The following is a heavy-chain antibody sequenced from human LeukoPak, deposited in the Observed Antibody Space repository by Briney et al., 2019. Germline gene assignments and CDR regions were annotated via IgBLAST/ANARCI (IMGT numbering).Heavy chain of an antibody. V-gene: IGHV3-53*01. CDR2: IYSGGTS. CDR1: GFPVSSNY. D-gene: IGHD2-21*02. CDR3: ARRGGVTNFDY. Sequence: PGGSLRLSCAASGFPVSSNYMSWVRQAPGKGLEWVSIIYSGGTSYYADSVKGRFTISRDNSKNTLYLQMNSLRAEDTAVYYCARRGGVTNFDYWGQGTLVTVSS. J-gene: IGHJ4*02.